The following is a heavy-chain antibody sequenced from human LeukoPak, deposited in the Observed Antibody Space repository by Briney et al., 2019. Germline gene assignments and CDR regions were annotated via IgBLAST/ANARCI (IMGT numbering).Heavy chain of an antibody. J-gene: IGHJ3*02. CDR2: IDPHSGGA. CDR1: GYTFTAYF. CDR3: AREYYDSSGTKYAFDI. Sequence: ASVKVSCKTSGYTFTAYFMYWLRQAPGQGLEWMGCIDPHSGGAKYAQKLQGRVTMTRDTSISAAYMELSRLRSDDTAVFYCAREYYDSSGTKYAFDIWGQGTRITVSS. V-gene: IGHV1-2*02. D-gene: IGHD3-22*01.